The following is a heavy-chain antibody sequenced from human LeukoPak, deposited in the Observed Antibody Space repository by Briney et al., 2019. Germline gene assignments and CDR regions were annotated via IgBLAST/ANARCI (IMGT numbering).Heavy chain of an antibody. CDR2: IKHDGSEK. V-gene: IGHV3-7*01. Sequence: GGSLRLSCAASGFTFSSYSMNWVRQAPGKGLEWVANIKHDGSEKSYVDSVKGRFTISRDNAKNSLYLQMSSLRAEDTAVYYCARDAETSGWYVADYWGQGTLVTVSS. J-gene: IGHJ4*02. CDR3: ARDAETSGWYVADY. D-gene: IGHD6-19*01. CDR1: GFTFSSYS.